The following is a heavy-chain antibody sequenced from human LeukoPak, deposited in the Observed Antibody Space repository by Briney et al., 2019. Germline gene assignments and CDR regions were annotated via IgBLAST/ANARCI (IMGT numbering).Heavy chain of an antibody. Sequence: PSETLSLTCTVSGGSISSYYWSWIRQPPGKGLEWIGYIYYSGSTNYDPSLKSRVTISVDTSKNQFSLKLSSVTAADTAVYYCARQERITIFGVVKGNWFDPWGQGTLATVSS. V-gene: IGHV4-59*08. CDR2: IYYSGST. CDR3: ARQERITIFGVVKGNWFDP. J-gene: IGHJ5*02. CDR1: GGSISSYY. D-gene: IGHD3-3*01.